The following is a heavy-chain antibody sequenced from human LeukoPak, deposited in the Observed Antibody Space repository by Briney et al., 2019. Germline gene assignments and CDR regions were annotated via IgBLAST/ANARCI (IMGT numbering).Heavy chain of an antibody. D-gene: IGHD3-3*01. J-gene: IGHJ4*02. V-gene: IGHV3-30-3*01. CDR1: GFTFSSYA. CDR2: ISYDGSNK. CDR3: ASREWDY. Sequence: GGSLRLSCAASGFTFSSYAMHWVRQAPGKGLEWVAVISYDGSNKYYADSVKGRFTISRDNAENSLYLQMNSLRAEDTAVYYCASREWDYWGQGTLVTVSS.